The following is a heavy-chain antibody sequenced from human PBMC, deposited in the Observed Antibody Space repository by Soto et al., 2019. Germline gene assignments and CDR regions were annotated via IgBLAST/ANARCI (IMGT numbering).Heavy chain of an antibody. J-gene: IGHJ4*02. CDR1: GDSFSNYA. V-gene: IGHV1-69*12. CDR3: ARDGDSGTYEY. D-gene: IGHD2-21*02. CDR2: IVPIFGTR. Sequence: QVQLVQSGAEVKKPGSSVKVSCKASGDSFSNYAMSWVRQAPGQGLEWMGGIVPIFGTRNFAQKFQGRITIIADESTSTAYMELSGLRSDDTAVYYCARDGDSGTYEYWGQGTLVTVSS.